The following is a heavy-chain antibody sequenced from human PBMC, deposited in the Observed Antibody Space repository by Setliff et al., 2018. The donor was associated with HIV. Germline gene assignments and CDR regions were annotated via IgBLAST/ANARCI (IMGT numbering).Heavy chain of an antibody. CDR3: ARVEDLMGADI. CDR1: GGSIGSGSYY. CDR2: IYTSGNI. J-gene: IGHJ3*02. Sequence: SETLSLTCTVSGGSIGSGSYYWTWIRQPAGKGLEWIGRIYTSGNINYNPSLKSRVTISVDTSKNQFSLNLSSVTAADTAVYYCARVEDLMGADIWGQGTMVTVSS. V-gene: IGHV4-61*02. D-gene: IGHD2-8*01.